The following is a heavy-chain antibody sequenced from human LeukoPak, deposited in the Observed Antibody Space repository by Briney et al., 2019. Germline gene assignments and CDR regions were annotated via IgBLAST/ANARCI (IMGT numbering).Heavy chain of an antibody. V-gene: IGHV1-69*04. Sequence: SVKVSCKASGGTFSSYAISWVRQAPGQGLEWMGRIIPILGIANYAQKFQGRVTITADKSTSTAYMELSSLRSEDTAVYYCATPGGYNHFFDYWGQGILVTVSS. CDR3: ATPGGYNHFFDY. D-gene: IGHD5-24*01. CDR2: IIPILGIA. J-gene: IGHJ4*02. CDR1: GGTFSSYA.